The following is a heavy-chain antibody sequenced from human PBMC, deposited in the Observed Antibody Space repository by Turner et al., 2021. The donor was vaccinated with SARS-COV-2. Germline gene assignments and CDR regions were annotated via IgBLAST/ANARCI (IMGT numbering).Heavy chain of an antibody. CDR1: GGSISSSSYS. CDR2: IYYSGSN. D-gene: IGHD3-22*01. CDR3: AGEEVVFRASHTLDYYGMDV. V-gene: IGHV4-39*01. J-gene: IGHJ6*02. Sequence: QLQLQESGPGLVKPSEPRSLTCTVSGGSISSSSYSWGWSRQPPGKGLEWIGSIYYSGSNYYNPSLKSRVTISVDTSKNQFSLKLSCVAAADTAVYYCAGEEVVFRASHTLDYYGMDVWGQGTTVTVSS.